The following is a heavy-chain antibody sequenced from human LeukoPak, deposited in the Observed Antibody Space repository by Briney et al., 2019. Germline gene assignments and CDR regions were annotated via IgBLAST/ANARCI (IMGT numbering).Heavy chain of an antibody. Sequence: GGSLRLSCTASGFTFSNAWMSWVRQAPGKGLEWVGRIKSKTDGGTTGYAAPVKDRFTISRDDSKDTLFLQMNSLKIEDTAVYYCTTAPAAFDIWGQGTMVTVSS. CDR2: IKSKTDGGTT. J-gene: IGHJ3*02. V-gene: IGHV3-15*01. CDR3: TTAPAAFDI. CDR1: GFTFSNAW.